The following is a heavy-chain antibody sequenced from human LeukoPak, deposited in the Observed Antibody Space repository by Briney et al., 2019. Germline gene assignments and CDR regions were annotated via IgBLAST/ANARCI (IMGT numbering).Heavy chain of an antibody. D-gene: IGHD3-10*01. V-gene: IGHV3-23*01. Sequence: PGGSLRLSCAASGFTFSSYEMNWVRQAPGKGLEWVSSISGSGDSTYHADSVRGRFTVSRDNSKNTLYLQMKSLRAEDTAVYYCAKVTGSGSYLADAFDIWGHGTVVSVSS. CDR1: GFTFSSYE. J-gene: IGHJ3*02. CDR2: ISGSGDST. CDR3: AKVTGSGSYLADAFDI.